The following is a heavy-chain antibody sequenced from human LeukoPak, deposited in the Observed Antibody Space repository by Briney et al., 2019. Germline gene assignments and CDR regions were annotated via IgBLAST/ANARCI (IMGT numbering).Heavy chain of an antibody. Sequence: GESLRISCKGSGYSFTSYWISWVRQMPGKGLEWTGRIDPSDSYTKYSPSFQGHVTISTDKSISTAYLQWSSLKASDTAMYYCARHGDYYDTSGYYNDYWGQGTLVTVSS. D-gene: IGHD3-22*01. CDR2: IDPSDSYT. CDR1: GYSFTSYW. V-gene: IGHV5-10-1*01. CDR3: ARHGDYYDTSGYYNDY. J-gene: IGHJ4*02.